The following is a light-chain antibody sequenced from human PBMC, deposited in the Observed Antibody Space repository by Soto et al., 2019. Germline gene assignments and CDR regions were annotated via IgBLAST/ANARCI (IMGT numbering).Light chain of an antibody. V-gene: IGKV1-5*03. Sequence: DIQMTQSPSTLSGSVGDRVTITCRASQTISSWLAWYQQKPGKAPKLLIYKASTLKSGVPSRFSGSGSGTEFTLTISSQQPDDFATYYCQHYNSYSEAFGQGTKVDLK. CDR1: QTISSW. CDR3: QHYNSYSEA. CDR2: KAS. J-gene: IGKJ1*01.